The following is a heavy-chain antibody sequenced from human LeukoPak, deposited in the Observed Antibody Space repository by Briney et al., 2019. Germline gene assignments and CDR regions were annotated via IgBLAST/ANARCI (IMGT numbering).Heavy chain of an antibody. CDR1: GESFSDYY. Sequence: PSETLSLTCTVYGESFSDYYWSWIRQPPGKGLEWIGEINHSGSTNYNPSLKRRVTISVDTSKNQFSLKLSSVTAADTAVYYCARIHCSGGSCFARNYYYYYYMDVWGKGTTVTISS. CDR3: ARIHCSGGSCFARNYYYYYYMDV. V-gene: IGHV4-34*01. D-gene: IGHD2-15*01. CDR2: INHSGST. J-gene: IGHJ6*03.